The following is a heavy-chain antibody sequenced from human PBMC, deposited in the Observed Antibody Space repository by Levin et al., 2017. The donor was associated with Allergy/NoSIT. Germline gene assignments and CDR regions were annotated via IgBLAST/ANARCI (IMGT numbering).Heavy chain of an antibody. Sequence: KVSCKGSGYTFSDYWIGWVRQMPGKGLEWMGIIYPGDSDTRYSPSFQGQVTISADKSISTAYLQWSSLKASDTAMYYCARLMSGVAGGDYWGLGTLVSVSS. J-gene: IGHJ4*02. D-gene: IGHD6-19*01. CDR1: GYTFSDYW. CDR2: IYPGDSDT. V-gene: IGHV5-51*01. CDR3: ARLMSGVAGGDY.